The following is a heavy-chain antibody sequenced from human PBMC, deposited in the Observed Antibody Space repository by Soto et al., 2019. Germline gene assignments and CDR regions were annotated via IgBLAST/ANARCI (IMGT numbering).Heavy chain of an antibody. J-gene: IGHJ3*02. CDR2: IYYSGST. Sequence: QVQLQESGPGLVKPSQTLSLTCTVSGGSISSGGYYWSWIRQHPGKGLEWIGYIYYSGSTYYNPSLKSRVTISVDTSKNQFSLKLSSVTAADTAVYYCARFTYRPQDIVVVVAATSPLYAFDIWGQGTMVTVSS. D-gene: IGHD2-15*01. CDR1: GGSISSGGYY. V-gene: IGHV4-31*03. CDR3: ARFTYRPQDIVVVVAATSPLYAFDI.